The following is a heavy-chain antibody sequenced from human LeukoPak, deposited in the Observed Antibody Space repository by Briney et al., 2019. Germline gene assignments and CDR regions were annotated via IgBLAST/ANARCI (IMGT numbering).Heavy chain of an antibody. CDR2: ITTSDGNT. CDR1: GFTFSSYT. Sequence: GGSLRLSCAASGFTFSSYTMSWVRQAPGKGLEWVSTITTSDGNTYYADSVKGRFTVSRDNSKNTLFLQMNSLRAEDTAVYYCASTLLAMTTVTPYFDYWGQGTLVTVSS. D-gene: IGHD4-17*01. CDR3: ASTLLAMTTVTPYFDY. V-gene: IGHV3-23*01. J-gene: IGHJ4*02.